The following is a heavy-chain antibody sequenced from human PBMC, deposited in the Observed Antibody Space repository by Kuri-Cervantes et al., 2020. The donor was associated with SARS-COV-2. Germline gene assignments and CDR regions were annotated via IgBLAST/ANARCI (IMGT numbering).Heavy chain of an antibody. CDR3: AREGYYDSSGYFGDYVRMDV. CDR1: GYTFTSYG. CDR2: ISAYNGNT. Sequence: ASVKVSCKASGYTFTSYGISWVRQAPGQGLEWMGWISAYNGNTNYAQKLQGRVPMTTDTSTSTAYMELRSLRSDDTAVYYCAREGYYDSSGYFGDYVRMDVWGQGTTVTVSS. V-gene: IGHV1-18*01. J-gene: IGHJ6*02. D-gene: IGHD3-22*01.